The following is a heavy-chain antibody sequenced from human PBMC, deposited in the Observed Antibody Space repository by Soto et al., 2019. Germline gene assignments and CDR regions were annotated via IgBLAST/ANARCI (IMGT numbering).Heavy chain of an antibody. D-gene: IGHD3-9*01. CDR1: GYTFTNYA. J-gene: IGHJ5*02. Sequence: QVQLVQSGAEEKKPGASVKVSCKASGYTFTNYAMHWVRQAPGQRLERMGWINGGNGNTKYSQKFQGRVTITRDTSASTAYMELSSLSSEDTAVYYCARSLYDLLTGSVYNWFDPWGRGTLVTVSS. CDR2: INGGNGNT. V-gene: IGHV1-3*05. CDR3: ARSLYDLLTGSVYNWFDP.